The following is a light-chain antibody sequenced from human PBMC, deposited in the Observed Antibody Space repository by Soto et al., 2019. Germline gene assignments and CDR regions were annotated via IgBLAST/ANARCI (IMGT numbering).Light chain of an antibody. Sequence: QSVLTQPSSASASLGSSVKLTCTLSSRHGSYIIAWHQQQQGKAPRYLMKLEGSGSYNKGSGVPDCFSGTSSGADRYPTISNLPFEDEADYYCETWDSNTRVFGGGTKLTVL. CDR3: ETWDSNTRV. CDR1: SRHGSYI. CDR2: LEGSGSY. J-gene: IGLJ2*01. V-gene: IGLV4-60*02.